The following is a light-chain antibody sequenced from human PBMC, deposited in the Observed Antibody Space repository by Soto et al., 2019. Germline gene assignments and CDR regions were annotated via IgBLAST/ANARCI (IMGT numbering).Light chain of an antibody. Sequence: VLTQPASVSGSPGQSITISCTGTSSDVGAYCSVSWYQHHPGKAPKLIIYGVTNRPSGVSYRFSGSKSGNTASLTISALLAEDEADYFCASSTSDSLYVFGTGTKVTVL. CDR2: GVT. CDR1: SSDVGAYCS. V-gene: IGLV2-14*01. J-gene: IGLJ1*01. CDR3: ASSTSDSLYV.